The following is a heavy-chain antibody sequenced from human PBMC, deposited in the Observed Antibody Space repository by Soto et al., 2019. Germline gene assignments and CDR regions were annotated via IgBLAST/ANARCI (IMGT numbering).Heavy chain of an antibody. CDR2: ISAYNGNT. J-gene: IGHJ6*02. D-gene: IGHD2-8*01. V-gene: IGHV1-18*04. CDR3: ARTSLYPGGHMDV. CDR1: GYRFSGYY. Sequence: ASVKVSCKASGYRFSGYYLHWVRQAPGQGLEWMGWISAYNGNTNYAQKLQGRVTMTTDTSKSTAYMELRSLRSDDTAVYYCARTSLYPGGHMDVWGQGTTVTVSS.